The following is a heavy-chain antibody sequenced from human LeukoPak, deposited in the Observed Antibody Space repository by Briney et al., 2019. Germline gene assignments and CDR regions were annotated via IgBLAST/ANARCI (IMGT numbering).Heavy chain of an antibody. CDR3: ARGVEPLAANTLAY. CDR1: GFTVITND. J-gene: IGHJ4*02. D-gene: IGHD1-14*01. CDR2: LYSDGNT. Sequence: GGSLRLSCAASGFTVITNDMTWVRQAPGKGLERVSVLYSDGNTKYADSVQGRFTISRDNSKNTLYLEMNSLSPDDTAVYYCARGVEPLAANTLAYWGQGTLVTVSP. V-gene: IGHV3-53*01.